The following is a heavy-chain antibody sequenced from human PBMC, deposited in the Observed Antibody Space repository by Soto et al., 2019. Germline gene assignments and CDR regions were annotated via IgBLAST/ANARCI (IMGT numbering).Heavy chain of an antibody. CDR2: MSHSGGT. CDR3: ARVERGTATTLVDAFDI. D-gene: IGHD1-1*01. J-gene: IGHJ3*02. Sequence: SETLSLTCAVYGGFVSSGSYYWSWIRQPPGKGLEWIGEMSHSGGTHFNPSLKSRVTISVDTSKNQFSLKMSSVTAADTALYYCARVERGTATTLVDAFDIWGQGTTVTVPS. CDR1: GGFVSSGSYY. V-gene: IGHV4-61*01.